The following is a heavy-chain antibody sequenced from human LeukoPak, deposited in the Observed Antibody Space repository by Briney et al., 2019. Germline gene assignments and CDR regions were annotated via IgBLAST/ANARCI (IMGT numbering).Heavy chain of an antibody. J-gene: IGHJ4*02. Sequence: ASPKVSCKASGYTFTGYYMHWVRQAPGQGLEWMGWINPNSGGTNYAQKFQGRVTMTRDTSISTAYMELSRLRSDDTAVYYCARVSSAVSGSIDYWGQGTLVTVSS. CDR2: INPNSGGT. D-gene: IGHD6-19*01. CDR1: GYTFTGYY. CDR3: ARVSSAVSGSIDY. V-gene: IGHV1-2*02.